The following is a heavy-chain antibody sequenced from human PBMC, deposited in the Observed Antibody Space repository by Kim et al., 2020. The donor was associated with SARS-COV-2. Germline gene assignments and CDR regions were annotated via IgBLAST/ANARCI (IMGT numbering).Heavy chain of an antibody. J-gene: IGHJ4*02. CDR1: GFRFSTFG. CDR3: AKERTYSYHFDF. V-gene: IGHV3-30*18. D-gene: IGHD2-2*01. CDR2: ISNDGINK. Sequence: GGFLRLSCAASGFRFSTFGMHWVRQAPGKGLEWVALISNDGINKDYADSVKGRFTISRDNSGKTLYLQMNSLRTDDTAVYYCAKERTYSYHFDFWGQGALVTVSS.